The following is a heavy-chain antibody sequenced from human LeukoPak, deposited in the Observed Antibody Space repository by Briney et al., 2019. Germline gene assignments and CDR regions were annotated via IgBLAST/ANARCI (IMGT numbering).Heavy chain of an antibody. V-gene: IGHV1-2*02. Sequence: GASVKVSCKDSVYTFTGYYMHCVRQGPGQGLEWMGWINPNSGGTNYAQKFQGRVTMTRDTSISTAYMELSRLRSDDTAVYYCARDWRFLEWLLYDYWGQGTLVTVSS. CDR3: ARDWRFLEWLLYDY. D-gene: IGHD3-3*01. CDR1: VYTFTGYY. CDR2: INPNSGGT. J-gene: IGHJ4*02.